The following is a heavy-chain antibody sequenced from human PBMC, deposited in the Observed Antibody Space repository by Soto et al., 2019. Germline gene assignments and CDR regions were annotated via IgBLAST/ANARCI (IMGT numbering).Heavy chain of an antibody. CDR3: ARGRPMVRGVIVYYYYMDV. CDR1: GGSFSGYY. CDR2: INHSGST. J-gene: IGHJ6*03. V-gene: IGHV4-34*01. Sequence: PSETLSLTCAVYGGSFSGYYWSWIRQPPGKGLEWIGEINHSGSTNYNPSLKSRVTISVDTSKNQFSLKLSSVTAADTAVYYCARGRPMVRGVIVYYYYMDVWGKGTTVTVSS. D-gene: IGHD3-10*01.